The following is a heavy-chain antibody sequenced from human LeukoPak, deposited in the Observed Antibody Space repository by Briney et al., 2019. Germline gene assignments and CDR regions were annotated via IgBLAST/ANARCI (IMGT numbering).Heavy chain of an antibody. J-gene: IGHJ4*02. D-gene: IGHD6-19*01. Sequence: ASVKVSCKASGYTFTGYYMHWVRQAPGQGLEWMGWINPNSGGTNYAQKFQGRVTMTRDTSISTAYMELSRLRSDDTAVYYCARALYKSGAVAAPLAGYWGQGTLVTVSS. CDR2: INPNSGGT. V-gene: IGHV1-2*02. CDR3: ARALYKSGAVAAPLAGY. CDR1: GYTFTGYY.